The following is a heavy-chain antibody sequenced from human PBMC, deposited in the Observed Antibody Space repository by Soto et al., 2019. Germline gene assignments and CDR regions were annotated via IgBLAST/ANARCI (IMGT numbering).Heavy chain of an antibody. V-gene: IGHV5-10-1*01. D-gene: IGHD2-15*01. CDR3: ARSCSGGSCYSGGWEAYYYYGMDV. J-gene: IGHJ6*02. CDR1: GYSFTSYW. Sequence: GESLKISCKGSGYSFTSYWISWVRQMPGKGLEWMGRIDPSDSYTNYSLSFQGHVTISADKSISTAYLQWSSLKASDTAMYYCARSCSGGSCYSGGWEAYYYYGMDVWGQGTTVTV. CDR2: IDPSDSYT.